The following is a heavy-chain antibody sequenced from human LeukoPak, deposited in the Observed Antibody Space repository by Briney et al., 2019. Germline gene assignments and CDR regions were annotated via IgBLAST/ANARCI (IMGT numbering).Heavy chain of an antibody. CDR3: AREPIPSFEFLFGQKQSNWFDH. Sequence: ASVKVSCKASGYTFTGYYMHWVRQAPGQGLEWMGWISTYNGNTKYAESLQGRLTMTTDTSTSTAFMELRSLRSDDTAVYYCAREPIPSFEFLFGQKQSNWFDHWGQGTLVTVSS. CDR2: ISTYNGNT. D-gene: IGHD3-10*01. J-gene: IGHJ5*02. CDR1: GYTFTGYY. V-gene: IGHV1-18*04.